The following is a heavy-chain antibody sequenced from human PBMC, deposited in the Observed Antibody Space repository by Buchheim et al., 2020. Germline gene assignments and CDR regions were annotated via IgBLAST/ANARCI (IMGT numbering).Heavy chain of an antibody. D-gene: IGHD6-19*01. CDR3: AKGGGSSDWYWFDY. CDR1: GFTFSSYA. J-gene: IGHJ4*02. V-gene: IGHV3-23*01. Sequence: EVQLLESGGGLVQPGGSLRLSCAASGFTFSSYAMTWVRQAPGKGLEWVSAISGSGGSTYYADSVKGRFAISRDPSKHTLYLQMNSLRAEDTVVYYCAKGGGSSDWYWFDYWGQGTL. CDR2: ISGSGGST.